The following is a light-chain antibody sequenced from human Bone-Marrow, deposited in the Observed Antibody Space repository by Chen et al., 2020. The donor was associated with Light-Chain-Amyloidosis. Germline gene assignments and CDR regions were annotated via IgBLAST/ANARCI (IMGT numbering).Light chain of an antibody. Sequence: QSALTQPASVSGSPGQSITISCTGTSCDVGGDNHVSSYQQHPDKAPKLMIYEVTNRPSWVPDRFSGSKSDNTASLTISGLQTEDEADYFCSSYTITNTLVFGSGTRVTVL. CDR2: EVT. J-gene: IGLJ1*01. CDR3: SSYTITNTLV. CDR1: SCDVGGDNH. V-gene: IGLV2-14*01.